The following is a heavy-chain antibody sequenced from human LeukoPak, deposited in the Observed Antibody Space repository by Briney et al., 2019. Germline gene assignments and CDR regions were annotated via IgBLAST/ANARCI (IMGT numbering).Heavy chain of an antibody. J-gene: IGHJ5*02. CDR3: ARIYSSSWSGLYNWFDP. Sequence: GGSLRLSCAASGFTFSSHEMNWVRQAPGKGLEWVSYTSSSGSTIYYTDSVKGRFTISRDNAKNSLYLQMNSLRAEDTAVYYCARIYSSSWSGLYNWFDPWGQGTLVTVSS. CDR2: TSSSGSTI. V-gene: IGHV3-48*03. CDR1: GFTFSSHE. D-gene: IGHD6-13*01.